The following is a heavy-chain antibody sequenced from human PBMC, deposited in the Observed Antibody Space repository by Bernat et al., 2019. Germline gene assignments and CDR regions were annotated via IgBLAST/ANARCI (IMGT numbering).Heavy chain of an antibody. CDR1: GSTFSSYG. Sequence: EVQLLESGGGLVQPGGSLRLSCAASGSTFSSYGMNWVRQAPGKGLEWVSYITGSSSTVYYADSVKGRFTISRDNAKNSLSLQMNSLRAEDTAVYYSAREVPYFDYWGQGTLVTVSS. J-gene: IGHJ4*02. V-gene: IGHV3-48*03. CDR3: AREVPYFDY. CDR2: ITGSSSTV.